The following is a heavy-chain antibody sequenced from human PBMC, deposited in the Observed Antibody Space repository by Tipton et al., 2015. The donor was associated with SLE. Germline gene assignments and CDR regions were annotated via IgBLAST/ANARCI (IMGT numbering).Heavy chain of an antibody. D-gene: IGHD6-19*01. CDR2: IYYSGST. V-gene: IGHV4-61*01. CDR3: ATSHERHSSGCTFDY. Sequence: TLSLTCTVSGGSVSSGSYSWSWIRQPPGKGLEWIAYIYYSGSTNYNPSLKSRVTISIDTSKNQFSLKLSSVTAADTAVYYCATSHERHSSGCTFDYWGQGTLVTVSS. J-gene: IGHJ4*02. CDR1: GGSVSSGSYS.